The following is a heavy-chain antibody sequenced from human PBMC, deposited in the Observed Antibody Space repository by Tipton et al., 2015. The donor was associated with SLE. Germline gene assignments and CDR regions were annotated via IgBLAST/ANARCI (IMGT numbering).Heavy chain of an antibody. J-gene: IGHJ3*01. V-gene: IGHV1-8*01. D-gene: IGHD3-10*01. CDR1: GYTFTNYD. CDR3: ARTRRGGRLGACDL. Sequence: QVQLVQSGAEVKKPGASVKVSCKASGYTFTNYDFNWVRQATGQGLEWMGWMNPNSGNTGYAQKFQGRVTMTRDTSISTAYMELSSLRSEDTAGYYCARTRRGGRLGACDLWGQGTMVTVSS. CDR2: MNPNSGNT.